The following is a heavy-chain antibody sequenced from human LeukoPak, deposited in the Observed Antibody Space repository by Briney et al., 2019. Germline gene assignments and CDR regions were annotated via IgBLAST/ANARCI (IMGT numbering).Heavy chain of an antibody. CDR1: GGSFSGYY. D-gene: IGHD5-18*01. J-gene: IGHJ4*02. Sequence: SETLSLTCAVYGGSFSGYYWSWIRQPAGKGLEWIGRIYTSGSTNYNPSLKSRVTMSVDTSKNQFSLKLSSVTAADTAVYYCAGASYGYFDYWGQGTLVTVSS. CDR2: IYTSGST. V-gene: IGHV4-59*10. CDR3: AGASYGYFDY.